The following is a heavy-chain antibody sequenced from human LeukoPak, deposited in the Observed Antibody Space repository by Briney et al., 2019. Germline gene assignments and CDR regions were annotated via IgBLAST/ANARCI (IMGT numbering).Heavy chain of an antibody. J-gene: IGHJ4*02. D-gene: IGHD1-26*01. CDR1: GGTFSSYA. V-gene: IGHV1-2*06. CDR2: INPKSGDT. Sequence: GSSVKVSCKASGGTFSSYAISWVRQAPGQGLEWLGRINPKSGDTNYAQKFQGRVTMTRDTSISTAYMELSSLRYDDTAVYYCARGPDDKQFDSGGDWGQGTLVTVST. CDR3: ARGPDDKQFDSGGD.